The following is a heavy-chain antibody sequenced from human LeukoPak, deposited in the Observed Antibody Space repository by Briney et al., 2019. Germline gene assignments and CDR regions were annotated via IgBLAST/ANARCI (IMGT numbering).Heavy chain of an antibody. D-gene: IGHD3-9*01. CDR3: ATEYHYDILTGPGFYFDY. CDR2: IIPIFGTA. V-gene: IGHV1-69*13. Sequence: SVKVSCKASGGTFSSYAISWVRQAPGQGLEWMGGIIPIFGTANYAQKFQGRVTITADESTSTAYMELSSLRSEDTAVYYCATEYHYDILTGPGFYFDYWGQGTLVTVSS. J-gene: IGHJ4*02. CDR1: GGTFSSYA.